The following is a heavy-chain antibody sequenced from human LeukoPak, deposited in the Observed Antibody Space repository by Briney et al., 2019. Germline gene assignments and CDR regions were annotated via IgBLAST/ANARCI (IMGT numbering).Heavy chain of an antibody. CDR2: MSGTGGNT. V-gene: IGHV3-23*01. CDR3: AKGHTGYDFPHFDY. CDR1: GFTFSSYA. J-gene: IGHJ4*02. Sequence: PGGSLRLSCAASGFTFSSYAMSWVRRAPGKGLEWVSFMSGTGGNTYYADPVKGRFTISRDNSKNTLYLHMNSLRAEDTALYFCAKGHTGYDFPHFDYWGQGTLVTVSS. D-gene: IGHD5-12*01.